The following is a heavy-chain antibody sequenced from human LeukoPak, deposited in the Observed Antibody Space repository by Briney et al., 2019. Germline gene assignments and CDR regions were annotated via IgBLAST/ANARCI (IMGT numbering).Heavy chain of an antibody. CDR3: ARWRPSDY. CDR2: ISSSGNAI. J-gene: IGHJ4*02. D-gene: IGHD5-12*01. V-gene: IGHV3-48*03. CDR1: GFTFSSYE. Sequence: GGSLRLSCAASGFTFSSYEMNWVRQAPGKGLEWVSYISSSGNAIYYADSVKGRFTISRDNAKNSLYLQMNSLRAEDTAVYYCARWRPSDYWGQGTLVTVSS.